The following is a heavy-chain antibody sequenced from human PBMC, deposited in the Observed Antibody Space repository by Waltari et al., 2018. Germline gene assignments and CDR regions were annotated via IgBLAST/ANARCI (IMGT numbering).Heavy chain of an antibody. CDR1: GYSFTSYW. CDR2: DVHKYTYT. Sequence: EVQLVQSGAEVKKPGESLRISCKGSGYSFTSYWISWVRQMPGKGLEWMGGDVHKYTYTNYGPSFQCHGTSSADKSISTAYLQWSSLKASDTARYYCASSFYGSGSYSVGWFDPWGQGTLVTVSS. J-gene: IGHJ5*02. CDR3: ASSFYGSGSYSVGWFDP. V-gene: IGHV5-10-1*03. D-gene: IGHD3-10*01.